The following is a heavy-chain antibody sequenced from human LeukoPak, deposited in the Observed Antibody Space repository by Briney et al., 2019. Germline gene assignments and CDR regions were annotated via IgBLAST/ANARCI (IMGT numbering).Heavy chain of an antibody. J-gene: IGHJ5*02. D-gene: IGHD3-10*01. CDR1: GYSISSSNW. Sequence: SETLSLTCAVSGYSISSSNWWGWIRQPPGKGLEWIGYIYYDGSIYYNPSLRSRVTISVDTSKNRFSLKLSSVTAADTAVYYCARHERSSITMVRGVKPKKWFDPWGQGTLVTVSS. CDR2: IYYDGSI. V-gene: IGHV4-28*05. CDR3: ARHERSSITMVRGVKPKKWFDP.